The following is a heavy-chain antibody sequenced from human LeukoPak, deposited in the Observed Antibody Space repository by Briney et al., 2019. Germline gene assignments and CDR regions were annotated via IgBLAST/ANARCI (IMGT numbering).Heavy chain of an antibody. CDR1: GASISSYY. Sequence: PSETLSLTCTVSGASISSYYWSWIRQPPGKGLEWIGYIYYSGSTNFNPSLKSRVTISVDTSKNQFSLELTSVTAADTAVYYCARGSDSSGYYYADHWGQGTLVTVSS. D-gene: IGHD3-22*01. J-gene: IGHJ4*02. CDR2: IYYSGST. CDR3: ARGSDSSGYYYADH. V-gene: IGHV4-59*01.